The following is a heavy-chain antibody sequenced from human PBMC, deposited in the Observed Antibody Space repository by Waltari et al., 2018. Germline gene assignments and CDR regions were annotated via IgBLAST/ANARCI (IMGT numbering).Heavy chain of an antibody. J-gene: IGHJ6*02. V-gene: IGHV3-9*01. Sequence: EVQLVESGGGLVQPGRSLRLSCAASGFTFDDYAMHWVRQAPGKGLEWVSGISWNSGSIGYADSVKGRFTISRDNAKNSLYLQMNSLRAEDTALYYCAKGSQHYDFWSGNGMDVWGQGTTVTVSS. CDR3: AKGSQHYDFWSGNGMDV. D-gene: IGHD3-3*01. CDR1: GFTFDDYA. CDR2: ISWNSGSI.